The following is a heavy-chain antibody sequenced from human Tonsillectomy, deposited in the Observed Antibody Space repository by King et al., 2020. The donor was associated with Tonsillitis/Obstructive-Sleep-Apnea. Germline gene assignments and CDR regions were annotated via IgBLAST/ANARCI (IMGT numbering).Heavy chain of an antibody. CDR1: GFTFSDYY. D-gene: IGHD3-16*01. V-gene: IGHV3-11*01. Sequence: VQLVESGGALVKPGGSLRLSCAASGFTFSDYYMSWIRQAPGKGLEWVSYISSSASTIYYADSVKGRFTISRDNAKNSLYLQMNSLRAEDTAVYYCARDWGSGAWYSAYYYYYYMDVWGKGTTVTVSS. CDR2: ISSSASTI. J-gene: IGHJ6*03. CDR3: ARDWGSGAWYSAYYYYYYMDV.